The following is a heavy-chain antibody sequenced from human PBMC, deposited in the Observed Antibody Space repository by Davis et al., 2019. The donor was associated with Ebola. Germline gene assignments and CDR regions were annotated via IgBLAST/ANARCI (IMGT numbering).Heavy chain of an antibody. CDR2: IRSKANSYAT. Sequence: GESLKISCAASGFTFSGSAMHWVRQASGKGLEWVGRIRSKANSYATAYAASVKSRFTISRDDSKNTAYLQMNSLKTEDTAVYYCSRSGPDNWGQGTLVTVSS. D-gene: IGHD1-26*01. CDR3: SRSGPDN. V-gene: IGHV3-73*01. J-gene: IGHJ4*02. CDR1: GFTFSGSA.